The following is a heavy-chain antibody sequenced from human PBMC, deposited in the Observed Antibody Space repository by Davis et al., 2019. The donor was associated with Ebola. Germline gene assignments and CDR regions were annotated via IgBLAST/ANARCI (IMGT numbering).Heavy chain of an antibody. D-gene: IGHD3-10*01. CDR2: INRDGTTT. CDR1: GFTFGDFW. CDR3: AIPSLR. Sequence: HTGGSLRLSCVGSGFTFGDFWMHWVRQVPGKGLVWVSSINRDGTTTTYGDSVKGRFTISRNNAKNTLYLKMNGLRTEDTAIYYCAIPSLRWGQGTLVTVSS. V-gene: IGHV3-74*03. J-gene: IGHJ4*02.